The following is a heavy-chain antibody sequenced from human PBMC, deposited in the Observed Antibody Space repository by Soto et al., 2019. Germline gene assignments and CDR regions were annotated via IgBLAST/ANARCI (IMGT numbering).Heavy chain of an antibody. Sequence: EVQLLESGGGLVQPGGSLRLSCAASGFSFSSYAMVWVRQAPGKGLEWVSVISARGGSLYFADSVKGRFTISRDNSKSVWSLEMNSLRAEDTATYCCAKGSIEYSASVDNWGQGTLVVVSS. J-gene: IGHJ4*02. D-gene: IGHD5-12*01. CDR3: AKGSIEYSASVDN. CDR2: ISARGGSL. CDR1: GFSFSSYA. V-gene: IGHV3-23*01.